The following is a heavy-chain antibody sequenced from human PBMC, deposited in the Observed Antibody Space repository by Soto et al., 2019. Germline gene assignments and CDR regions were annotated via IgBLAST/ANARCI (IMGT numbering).Heavy chain of an antibody. CDR1: GFTFSSYA. J-gene: IGHJ6*03. Sequence: GGSLRLSCAASGFTFSSYAMSWVRQAPGKGLEWVSAISGSGGSTYYADSVKGRFTISRDNSKNTLYLQMNSLRAEDTAVYYCAKRTNYDFWSGYYDYYYYYMDVWGKGTTVTVSS. D-gene: IGHD3-3*01. V-gene: IGHV3-23*01. CDR2: ISGSGGST. CDR3: AKRTNYDFWSGYYDYYYYYMDV.